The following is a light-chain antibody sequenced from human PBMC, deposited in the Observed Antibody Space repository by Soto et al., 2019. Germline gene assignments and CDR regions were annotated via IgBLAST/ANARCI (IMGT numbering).Light chain of an antibody. Sequence: SVLTQPASVSGSPGQSITISCTGTSSDVGGYNYVSWYQQHPGKAPKLMLYEVSNRPSGISNRFSGSKSGNTASLTISGLQAEDEADYYCSSYTSSSTLCVFGTGTKVTVL. CDR3: SSYTSSSTLCV. V-gene: IGLV2-14*01. CDR1: SSDVGGYNY. J-gene: IGLJ1*01. CDR2: EVS.